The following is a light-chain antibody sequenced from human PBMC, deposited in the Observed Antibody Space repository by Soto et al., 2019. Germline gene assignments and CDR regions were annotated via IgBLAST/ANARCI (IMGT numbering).Light chain of an antibody. CDR2: WAS. CDR3: QQYYNTPYT. CDR1: QTVLYRSNNKNY. Sequence: DIVMTQSPDSLAVSLGETATINCKSSQTVLYRSNNKNYLAWYQQKPGQSPNLLIYWASTRESGVPARFSGSGSGTDFTLTISSLQAEDVAVYYCQQYYNTPYTFGQGTKLEIK. J-gene: IGKJ2*01. V-gene: IGKV4-1*01.